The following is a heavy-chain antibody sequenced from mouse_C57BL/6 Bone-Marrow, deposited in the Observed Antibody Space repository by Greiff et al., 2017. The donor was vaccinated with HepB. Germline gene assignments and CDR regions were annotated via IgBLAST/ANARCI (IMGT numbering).Heavy chain of an antibody. J-gene: IGHJ2*01. Sequence: EVQLVESGGGLVQPGGSMKLSCVASGFTFSNYWMNWVRQSPEKGLEWVAQIRLKSDNYATHYVESVKGRFTISRDDSKSSVYLQMNNLRAEDTGIYYCTGRRGFFDYWGQGTTLTVSS. CDR2: IRLKSDNYAT. CDR3: TGRRGFFDY. V-gene: IGHV6-3*01. CDR1: GFTFSNYW.